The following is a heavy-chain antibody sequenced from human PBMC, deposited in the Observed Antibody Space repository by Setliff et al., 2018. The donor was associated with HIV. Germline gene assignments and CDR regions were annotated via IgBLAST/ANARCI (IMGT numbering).Heavy chain of an antibody. J-gene: IGHJ3*01. CDR3: ARETAPAHYYGSGSYRLHAFDV. CDR2: IIPLFGRA. CDR1: GGILSTYA. V-gene: IGHV1-69*13. D-gene: IGHD3-10*01. Sequence: SVKVSCKASGGILSTYATIWVRQAPGQGLEWLGGIIPLFGRASYAQKFQGRVTITADESTNTAYMELSSLRSGDTAVYCCARETAPAHYYGSGSYRLHAFDVWGQGTMVTV.